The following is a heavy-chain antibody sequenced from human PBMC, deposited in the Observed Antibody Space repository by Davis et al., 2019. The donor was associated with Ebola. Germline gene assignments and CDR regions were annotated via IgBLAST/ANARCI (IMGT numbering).Heavy chain of an antibody. J-gene: IGHJ5*02. CDR2: MNPNSGNT. Sequence: ASVKVSCKASGYTFTSYDINWVRQATGQGLEWMGWMNPNSGNTGYAQKFQGRVTMTRNTSISTAYMELRSLRSDDTAVYYCARASGSYYYWFDPWGQGTLVTVSS. CDR1: GYTFTSYD. V-gene: IGHV1-8*01. D-gene: IGHD1-26*01. CDR3: ARASGSYYYWFDP.